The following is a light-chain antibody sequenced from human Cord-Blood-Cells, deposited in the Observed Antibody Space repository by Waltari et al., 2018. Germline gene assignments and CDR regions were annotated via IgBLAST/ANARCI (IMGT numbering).Light chain of an antibody. CDR3: SSYTSSSTLV. CDR2: DVS. CDR1: SSDVGGYNH. J-gene: IGLJ1*01. V-gene: IGLV2-14*03. Sequence: QSALTQPASVSGSPGQSITISCTGTSSDVGGYNHVSWYQQHPGKAPKLMIYDVSNRPSGVSNRFSGAKSGNTASLTSSGLQAEDEADYYCSSYTSSSTLVFGTGTKVTVL.